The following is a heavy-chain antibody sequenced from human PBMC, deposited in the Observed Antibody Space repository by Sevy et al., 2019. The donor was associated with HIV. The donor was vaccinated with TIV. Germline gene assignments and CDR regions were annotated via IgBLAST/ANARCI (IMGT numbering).Heavy chain of an antibody. CDR3: AIPGFSGYDGVDQ. V-gene: IGHV1-46*01. Sequence: ASVKVSCKASGYTFTSYSIHWVRQAPGQGLEWMGIINPSGGSTTYAQMFQGRVTLTRDKSTGTVFLELSSLRSDDTAVDYCAIPGFSGYDGVDQWGQGTLVTVSS. J-gene: IGHJ4*02. CDR1: GYTFTSYS. D-gene: IGHD5-12*01. CDR2: INPSGGST.